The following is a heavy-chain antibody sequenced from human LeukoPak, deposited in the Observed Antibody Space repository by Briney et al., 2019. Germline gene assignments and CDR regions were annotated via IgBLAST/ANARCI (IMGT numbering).Heavy chain of an antibody. CDR3: AKDIAQGYTFGSIEQDY. V-gene: IGHV4-4*07. CDR1: GAPISKYF. CDR2: VSSSGTT. Sequence: SGTLSLTCSVSGAPISKYFWHWIRHPAGEGLEWIGRVSSSGTTNYNPSLKSRVTMSVDTSRNQFSLNLSSVTAADTAVYYCAKDIAQGYTFGSIEQDYWGQGTLVTVSS. J-gene: IGHJ4*02. D-gene: IGHD5-18*01.